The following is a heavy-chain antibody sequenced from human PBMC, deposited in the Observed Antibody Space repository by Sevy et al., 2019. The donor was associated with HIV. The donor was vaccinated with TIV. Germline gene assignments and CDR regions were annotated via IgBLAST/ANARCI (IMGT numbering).Heavy chain of an antibody. D-gene: IGHD3-22*01. CDR3: ATTKDYYDSSGCPFDD. CDR1: GYTXTKLS. CDR2: FDPEDGET. Sequence: ASVKVSCKVSGYTXTKLSMHWVRQAPGKGPEWMGSFDPEDGETIYAQKLQVRVTMTEDTSTDTAYMELSSLRSEDTAVYYCATTKDYYDSSGCPFDDWGQGTLVTVSS. J-gene: IGHJ4*02. V-gene: IGHV1-24*01.